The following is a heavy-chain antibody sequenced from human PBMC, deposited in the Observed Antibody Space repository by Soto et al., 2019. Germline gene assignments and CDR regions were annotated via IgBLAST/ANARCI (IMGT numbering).Heavy chain of an antibody. Sequence: QVQLVESGGGLVKPGGSLRLSCAASGFTFSDYYMSWIRQAPGKGLEWVSYISSSSSYTNYADSVKGRFTISRDNAKNSLYLQMNSLRAEDTAVYYCARDRNSNNWFDPWGQGTLVTVSS. CDR3: ARDRNSNNWFDP. D-gene: IGHD5-18*01. CDR1: GFTFSDYY. V-gene: IGHV3-11*06. CDR2: ISSSSSYT. J-gene: IGHJ5*02.